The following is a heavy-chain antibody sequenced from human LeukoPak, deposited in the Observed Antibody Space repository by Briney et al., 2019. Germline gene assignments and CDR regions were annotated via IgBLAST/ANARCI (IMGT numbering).Heavy chain of an antibody. J-gene: IGHJ4*02. Sequence: GESLKISCKGSGYSFTNYWIGWVRQMPGKGLEWMGIIYPGDSDTRYSPSFQGQVTISADKSISTAYLQWSCLKASDTAMYYCARVDDSSGSLTFFDYWGQGTLVTVSS. CDR3: ARVDDSSGSLTFFDY. D-gene: IGHD3-22*01. CDR2: IYPGDSDT. CDR1: GYSFTNYW. V-gene: IGHV5-51*01.